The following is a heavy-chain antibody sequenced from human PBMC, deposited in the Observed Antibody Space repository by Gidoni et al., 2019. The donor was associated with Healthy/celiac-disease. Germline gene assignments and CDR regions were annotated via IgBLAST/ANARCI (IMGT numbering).Heavy chain of an antibody. CDR3: ARHGRDLERLWGIGYYYYYMDV. Sequence: EVQLVQSGAEVIKPGASLRISCKGSGSSFTSYWLSWVRQMPGTGREWMGRSDPSDSYTNYRPSFQGNVTISAYKSISTAYLRRSSLKDSDTAMYYCARHGRDLERLWGIGYYYYYMDVWGKGTTVTVSS. V-gene: IGHV5-10-1*03. CDR1: GSSFTSYW. D-gene: IGHD3-3*01. CDR2: SDPSDSYT. J-gene: IGHJ6*03.